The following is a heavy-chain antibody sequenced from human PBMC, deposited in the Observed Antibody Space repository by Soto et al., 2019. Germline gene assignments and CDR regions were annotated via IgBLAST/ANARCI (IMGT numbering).Heavy chain of an antibody. V-gene: IGHV6-1*01. Sequence: SQTLSLTCAISGDSVSSNSAAWNWIRQSPSRGLEWLGRTYYRSKWYNDYAVSVKSRITINPDTSKNQFSLQLNSVTPEDTAVYYCARDRIAVVSLDYYYYGMDVWGQGTTVTVSS. CDR2: TYYRSKWYN. CDR1: GDSVSSNSAA. D-gene: IGHD6-19*01. CDR3: ARDRIAVVSLDYYYYGMDV. J-gene: IGHJ6*02.